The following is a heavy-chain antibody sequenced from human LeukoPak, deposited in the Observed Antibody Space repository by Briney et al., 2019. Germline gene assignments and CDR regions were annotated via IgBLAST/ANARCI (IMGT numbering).Heavy chain of an antibody. Sequence: ASVKVSCKVSGYTLTELSMHWVRQAPGKGLEWMGGFDPEDGETIYAQKFQGRVTITADESTSTAYMELSSLRSEDTAVYYCARGEWGNYYYGMDVWGQGTTVTVSS. CDR2: FDPEDGET. CDR3: ARGEWGNYYYGMDV. J-gene: IGHJ6*02. CDR1: GYTLTELS. D-gene: IGHD7-27*01. V-gene: IGHV1-24*01.